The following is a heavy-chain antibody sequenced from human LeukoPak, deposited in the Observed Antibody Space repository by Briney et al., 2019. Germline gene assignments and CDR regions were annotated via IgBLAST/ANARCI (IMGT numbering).Heavy chain of an antibody. CDR2: IYHSGTT. CDR3: ARHRELLGDLYFYYYMDI. J-gene: IGHJ6*03. D-gene: IGHD1-7*01. V-gene: IGHV4-59*08. CDR1: GDSSRGYS. Sequence: SETLSLTCTVSGDSSRGYSWGWIRQPPGKGLEWIGYIYHSGTTNYNPSLKSRVTISVDTSKNQLSLKLTSVTAADTAMYYCARHRELLGDLYFYYYMDIWGKGTTVTVSS.